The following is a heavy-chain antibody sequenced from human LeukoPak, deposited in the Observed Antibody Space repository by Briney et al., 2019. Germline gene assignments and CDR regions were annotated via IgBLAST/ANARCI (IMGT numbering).Heavy chain of an antibody. CDR1: GGSISSYY. Sequence: PSETLSLTCTVSGGSISSYYWSWIRQPLGKGLEWIGYIYYSGSTNYNPSLKSRVTMSVDTSKNQFSLKLSSVTAADTAVYYCARRHYYDSSGYVDYFDYWGQGTLVTVSS. D-gene: IGHD3-22*01. J-gene: IGHJ4*02. V-gene: IGHV4-59*08. CDR3: ARRHYYDSSGYVDYFDY. CDR2: IYYSGST.